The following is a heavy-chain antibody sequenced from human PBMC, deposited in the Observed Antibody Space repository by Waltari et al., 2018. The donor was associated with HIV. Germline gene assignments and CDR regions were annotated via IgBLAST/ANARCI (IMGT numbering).Heavy chain of an antibody. CDR2: IRSKVSGVTT. CDR3: SRDNPQWDY. Sequence: EVQLVESGGGLVQPGRSLRLSCTTSGFTIGDYAMGWFRQAPGKGRGWIGFIRSKVSGVTTEYAASVKGRFTISRDDSNSIVFLQMDSLKTEDTAMYYCSRDNPQWDYWGQGTLVTVSS. V-gene: IGHV3-49*03. CDR1: GFTIGDYA. D-gene: IGHD2-8*01. J-gene: IGHJ4*02.